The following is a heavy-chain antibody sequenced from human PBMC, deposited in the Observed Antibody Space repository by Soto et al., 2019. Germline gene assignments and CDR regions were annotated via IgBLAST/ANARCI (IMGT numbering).Heavy chain of an antibody. J-gene: IGHJ4*02. D-gene: IGHD2-2*01. Sequence: EVQLVESGGGLVQPGGSLRLSCAASGFTFSSYWMSWVRQAPGKGLEWVANIKQDGSEKYYVDSVKGRFTISRDNAKNTLYLQRNSLRAEDTAVYYCAGDRGRDIVVVPAALYFDYWGQGTLVTGSS. CDR2: IKQDGSEK. V-gene: IGHV3-7*04. CDR1: GFTFSSYW. CDR3: AGDRGRDIVVVPAALYFDY.